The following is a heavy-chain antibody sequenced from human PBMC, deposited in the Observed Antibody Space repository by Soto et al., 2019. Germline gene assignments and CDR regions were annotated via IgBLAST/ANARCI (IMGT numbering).Heavy chain of an antibody. J-gene: IGHJ6*02. CDR3: AREGNSSHRGGVGMDV. V-gene: IGHV3-30-3*01. D-gene: IGHD6-13*01. Sequence: QVQLVESGGGVVQPGRSLRLSCAASGFTFSSYAMHWVRQAPGKGLEWVAVISYDGSNKYYADSVKGRFTISRDNSKNTLYLQMNSLRAEDTAVYYCAREGNSSHRGGVGMDVWGQGTTVTVSS. CDR1: GFTFSSYA. CDR2: ISYDGSNK.